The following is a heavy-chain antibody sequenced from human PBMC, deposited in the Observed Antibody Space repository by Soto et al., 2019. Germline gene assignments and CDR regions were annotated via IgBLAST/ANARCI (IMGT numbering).Heavy chain of an antibody. V-gene: IGHV4-34*01. D-gene: IGHD3-3*01. CDR1: GGSFSGYY. J-gene: IGHJ4*02. Sequence: SETLSLTCAVYGGSFSGYYWSWIRQPPGKGLEWIGEINHSGSTNYNPSLKSRVTISVDTSKNQFSLKLSSVTAADTAVHYCARRTIFGVVERTFDYWGQGPLVTVSS. CDR3: ARRTIFGVVERTFDY. CDR2: INHSGST.